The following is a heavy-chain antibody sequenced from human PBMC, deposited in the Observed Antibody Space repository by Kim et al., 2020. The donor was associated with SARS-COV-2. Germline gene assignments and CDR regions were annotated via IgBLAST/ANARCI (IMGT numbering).Heavy chain of an antibody. V-gene: IGHV3-30*18. Sequence: GGSLRLSCAASGFTFSSYGMHWVRQAPGKGLEWVAVISYDGSNKYYADSVKGRFTISRDNSKNTLYLQMNSLRAEDTAVYYCAKDHHTMVRLDAFDIWGQGTMVTVSS. D-gene: IGHD3-10*01. J-gene: IGHJ3*02. CDR3: AKDHHTMVRLDAFDI. CDR2: ISYDGSNK. CDR1: GFTFSSYG.